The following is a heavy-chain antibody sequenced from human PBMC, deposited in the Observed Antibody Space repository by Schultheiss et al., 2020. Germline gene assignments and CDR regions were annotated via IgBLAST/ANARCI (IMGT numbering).Heavy chain of an antibody. CDR3: ARGAQLRYFDWLFEFGPDTDY. Sequence: ASVKVSVKASGYTFTSYGISWVRQAPGQGLEWMGWISAYNGNTNYAQKLQGRVTMTRDTSTSTVYMELSSLRSEDTAVYYCARGAQLRYFDWLFEFGPDTDYWGQGTLV. J-gene: IGHJ4*02. V-gene: IGHV1-18*01. D-gene: IGHD3-9*01. CDR2: ISAYNGNT. CDR1: GYTFTSYG.